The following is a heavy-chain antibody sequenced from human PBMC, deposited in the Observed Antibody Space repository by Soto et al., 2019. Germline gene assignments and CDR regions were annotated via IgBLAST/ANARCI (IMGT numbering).Heavy chain of an antibody. J-gene: IGHJ5*02. D-gene: IGHD3-10*01. Sequence: ETLSLTCAVYGGSFSGYYWSWIRQPPGKGLEWIGEINHSGSTNYNPSLKSRVTISVDTSKNQFSLKLSSVTAADTAVYYCARGRLLWFGELLAHNWFDPWGQGTLVTVSS. V-gene: IGHV4-34*01. CDR3: ARGRLLWFGELLAHNWFDP. CDR1: GGSFSGYY. CDR2: INHSGST.